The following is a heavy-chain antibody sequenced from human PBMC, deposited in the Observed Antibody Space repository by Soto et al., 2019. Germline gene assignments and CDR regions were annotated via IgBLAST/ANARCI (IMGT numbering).Heavy chain of an antibody. Sequence: EMQLVESGGGLVQPGGSLRLSCAASGFTFSHYWMHWVCQVPGKGLVWVSRINNDGTRTFYADSVKGRFTVSRDNAKNTLYLQMNSLRAEDTALYYCTRDENGVGPTQDYWGQGTLVTVSS. CDR1: GFTFSHYW. D-gene: IGHD1-26*01. CDR3: TRDENGVGPTQDY. CDR2: INNDGTRT. V-gene: IGHV3-74*01. J-gene: IGHJ4*02.